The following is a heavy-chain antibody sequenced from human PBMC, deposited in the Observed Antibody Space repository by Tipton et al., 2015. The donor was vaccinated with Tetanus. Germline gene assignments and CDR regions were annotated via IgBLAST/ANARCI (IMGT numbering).Heavy chain of an antibody. D-gene: IGHD5-12*01. V-gene: IGHV4-31*03. CDR3: ARYSIVATSNNWFDP. CDR2: ILYTGST. CDR1: GESISTGGYY. J-gene: IGHJ5*02. Sequence: TLSLTCTVSGESISTGGYYWTWIRQHPGKGLEWIGYILYTGSTYHNPSLKSRLTISVDTSQNQFSLNLSSVTAADTAVYYCARYSIVATSNNWFDPWGQGTLVTVSS.